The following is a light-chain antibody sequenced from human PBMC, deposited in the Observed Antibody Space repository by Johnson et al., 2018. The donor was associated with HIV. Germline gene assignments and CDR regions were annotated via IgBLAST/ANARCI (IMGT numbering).Light chain of an antibody. J-gene: IGLJ1*01. CDR3: GTWDSSLSAVF. Sequence: QSVLTQPPSVSAAPGQKVTISCSGSSSNIGNNYVSWYQQLPGTAPKLLIYDNNKRPSGIPDRFSGSKSGTSATLGITGLQTGDEADYYCGTWDSSLSAVFSGTGTKVT. CDR1: SSNIGNNY. V-gene: IGLV1-51*01. CDR2: DNN.